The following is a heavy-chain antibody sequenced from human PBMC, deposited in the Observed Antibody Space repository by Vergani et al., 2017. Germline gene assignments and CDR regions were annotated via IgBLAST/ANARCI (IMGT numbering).Heavy chain of an antibody. CDR2: IDWDDDK. CDR3: ARVAGAAAGNNWFDP. D-gene: IGHD6-13*01. Sequence: QVTLRDSGPALVKPTQTLTLTCTFSVFSLSTSGICVICIRQPPGKALEWLARIDWDDDKYYSTSLKTRLTISKDTSKNQVVLTMTNMDPVDTATYYCARVAGAAAGNNWFDPWGQGTLVTVSS. V-gene: IGHV2-70*15. J-gene: IGHJ5*02. CDR1: VFSLSTSGIC.